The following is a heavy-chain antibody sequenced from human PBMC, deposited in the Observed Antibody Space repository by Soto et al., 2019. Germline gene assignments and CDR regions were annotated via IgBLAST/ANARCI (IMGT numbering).Heavy chain of an antibody. CDR1: PGSNSHYH. CDR3: ARVRSSGWCDY. CDR2: ICYRGST. V-gene: IGHV4-59*12. Sequence: SETLSLPCSLSPGSNSHYHSSCIREPPGKGLERIGYICYRGSTNYNPSLNSRVPKTVDTSQNHYTLKLSSVPAADPAVDYCARVRSSGWCDYWGQGTLVTISS. D-gene: IGHD6-19*01. J-gene: IGHJ4*02.